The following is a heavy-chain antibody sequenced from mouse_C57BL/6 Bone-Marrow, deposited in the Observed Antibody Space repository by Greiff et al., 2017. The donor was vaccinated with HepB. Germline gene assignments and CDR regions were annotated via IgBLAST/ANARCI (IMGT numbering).Heavy chain of an antibody. CDR3: ARLGRRAMDY. CDR2: IYPGGGYT. J-gene: IGHJ4*01. Sequence: VQLQESGAELVRPGTSVKLSCKASGYTFTNYWIGWAKQRPGHGLEWIGDIYPGGGYTNYNEKFKGKATLTVDKSSSTAYMQFSSLTSEDSAIYYCARLGRRAMDYWGQGTSVTVSS. V-gene: IGHV1-63*01. CDR1: GYTFTNYW. D-gene: IGHD4-1*01.